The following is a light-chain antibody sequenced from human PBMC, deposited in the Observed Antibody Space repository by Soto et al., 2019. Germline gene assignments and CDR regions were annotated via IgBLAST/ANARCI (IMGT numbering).Light chain of an antibody. CDR1: QSVSSY. Sequence: IVLTQSPSTLALSPGERATLSCRASQSVSSYLAWYQQKPGQAPRLLIYDASNRATGIPARFSGSGSGTDFTLTISRLEPEDFEVYYCQQRSNWPPTFGQGTRLEIK. CDR2: DAS. CDR3: QQRSNWPPT. V-gene: IGKV3-11*01. J-gene: IGKJ5*01.